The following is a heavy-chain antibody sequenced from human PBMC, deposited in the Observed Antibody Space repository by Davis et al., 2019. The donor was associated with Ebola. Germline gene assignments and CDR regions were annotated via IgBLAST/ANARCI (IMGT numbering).Heavy chain of an antibody. D-gene: IGHD3-16*01. CDR1: GYNFTTSW. Sequence: SCQGSGYNFTTSWIGWVRQMPGKGLEWMGRIDPSDAYANYSPSFQGHVTISTDNSLNTAYLEWRSLEASDTAMYYCAIRGPTLADLDYFEDWGQGTLVTVSS. CDR3: AIRGPTLADLDYFED. CDR2: IDPSDAYA. J-gene: IGHJ4*02. V-gene: IGHV5-10-1*01.